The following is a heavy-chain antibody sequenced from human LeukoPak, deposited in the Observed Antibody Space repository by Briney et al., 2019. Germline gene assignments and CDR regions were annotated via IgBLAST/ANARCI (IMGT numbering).Heavy chain of an antibody. CDR1: GGSISSYY. Sequence: SEALSLTCTVSGGSISSYYWSWIRQPAGKGLEWSGRIYTSGSTNYNPSLKSRVTMSVDTSKNQFSLKLSSVTAADTAVYYCARHTAMVRAYYYYYYGMDVWGQGTTVTVSS. J-gene: IGHJ6*02. CDR3: ARHTAMVRAYYYYYYGMDV. CDR2: IYTSGST. D-gene: IGHD5-18*01. V-gene: IGHV4-4*07.